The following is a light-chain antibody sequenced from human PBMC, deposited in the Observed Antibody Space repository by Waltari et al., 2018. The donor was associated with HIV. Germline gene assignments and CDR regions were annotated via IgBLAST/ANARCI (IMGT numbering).Light chain of an antibody. Sequence: QSALTQPASVSGSPGQSITISCTGTSSDVGCFNYVSWYQLHPRNGSKLIICDVDKRASGVPHRFSVCESGNTASLAISGLKAEDEADYYCISYTSATTPSVYGTGTKVTVL. V-gene: IGLV2-14*03. CDR3: ISYTSATTPSV. CDR2: DVD. CDR1: SSDVGCFNY. J-gene: IGLJ1*01.